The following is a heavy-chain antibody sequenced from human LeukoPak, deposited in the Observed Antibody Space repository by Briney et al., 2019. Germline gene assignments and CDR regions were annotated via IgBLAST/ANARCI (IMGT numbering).Heavy chain of an antibody. D-gene: IGHD3-22*01. CDR3: ARHLGYSATFDY. J-gene: IGHJ4*02. CDR1: GGSISSSAYY. V-gene: IGHV4-39*07. Sequence: SETLSLTCTVSGGSISSSAYYWGWIRQPPGKGLEWIGSIYYSGSTNYNPSLKSRVTISVDTSKNQFSLKLSSVTAADTAVYYCARHLGYSATFDYWGQGTLVTVSS. CDR2: IYYSGST.